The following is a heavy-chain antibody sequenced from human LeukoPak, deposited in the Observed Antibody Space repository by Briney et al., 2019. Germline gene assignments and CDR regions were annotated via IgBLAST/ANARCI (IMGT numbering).Heavy chain of an antibody. CDR3: TTITGVAGPGGYFDY. J-gene: IGHJ4*02. CDR1: GFTVSNAW. Sequence: PGGSLRLSCAASGFTVSNAWMSWVRQVPGKGLEWVGRIRSKSADGTAEYATPVKGRFTISRDDSENTLYLQMNSLRIEDSAVYYCTTITGVAGPGGYFDYWGQGTLVTVSS. D-gene: IGHD6-19*01. CDR2: IRSKSADGTA. V-gene: IGHV3-15*01.